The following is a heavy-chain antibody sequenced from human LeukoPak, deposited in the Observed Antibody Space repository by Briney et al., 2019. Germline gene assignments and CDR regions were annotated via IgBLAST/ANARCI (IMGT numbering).Heavy chain of an antibody. CDR1: GYSISSGHY. V-gene: IGHV4-38-2*01. Sequence: SETLSLTCAVSGYSISSGHYWGWIRQPPGKGLEWFDSNDDNRSTYHNPPLKSRVTISVDTSKNQFSLKLSSVTAADAAVYYCATTGVRGIRDWFDPWGQGTLVTVSS. D-gene: IGHD3-10*01. CDR2: NDDNRST. CDR3: ATTGVRGIRDWFDP. J-gene: IGHJ5*02.